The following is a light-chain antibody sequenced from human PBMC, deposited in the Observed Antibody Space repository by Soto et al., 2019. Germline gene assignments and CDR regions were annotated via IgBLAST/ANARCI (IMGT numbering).Light chain of an antibody. CDR1: QSISTY. J-gene: IGKJ4*01. CDR3: QQSYSTPRT. Sequence: DIQMTQSPSSLSASVGDRVSITCRASQSISTYLNWYQQKPGKAPKLLISAASSLQSGVPSRFSGSGSGTDFTLTISSLLPEDFSTYYCQQSYSTPRTFGGGTKVE. CDR2: AAS. V-gene: IGKV1-39*01.